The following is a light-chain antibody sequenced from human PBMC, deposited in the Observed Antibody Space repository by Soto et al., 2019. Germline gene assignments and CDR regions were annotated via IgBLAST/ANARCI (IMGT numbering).Light chain of an antibody. Sequence: QSALTQPASVSGSPGQSITISCTGTSSDVGGYNYVSWYQQHPGKAPKLMIFDVSNRPSGVSNRFSGSKSGNTASLTISGLQAEDEAHYYCNSYTSSSTLVFGGGTKLTVL. CDR1: SSDVGGYNY. J-gene: IGLJ2*01. CDR3: NSYTSSSTLV. CDR2: DVS. V-gene: IGLV2-14*03.